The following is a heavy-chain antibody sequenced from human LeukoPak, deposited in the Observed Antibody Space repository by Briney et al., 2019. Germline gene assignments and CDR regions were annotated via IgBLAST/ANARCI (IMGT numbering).Heavy chain of an antibody. CDR3: ARPYSSGARVDY. CDR2: IYYSGST. D-gene: IGHD6-19*01. Sequence: TPSETLSLTCTVSGGSISSSSYYWGWIRQPPGKGLEWIGSIYYSGSTYYNPSLKSRVTISVDTSKNQFSLKLSSVTAADTAVYYCARPYSSGARVDYWGQGTLVTVSS. CDR1: GGSISSSSYY. J-gene: IGHJ4*02. V-gene: IGHV4-39*01.